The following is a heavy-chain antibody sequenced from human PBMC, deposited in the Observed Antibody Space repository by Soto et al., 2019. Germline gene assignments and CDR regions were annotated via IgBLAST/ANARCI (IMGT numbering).Heavy chain of an antibody. D-gene: IGHD3-16*01. J-gene: IGHJ6*02. V-gene: IGHV1-69*12. CDR2: IIPIFGTA. CDR1: GGTFSSYA. CDR3: AQCLLGVNYYYGMDG. Sequence: QVQLVQSGAEVKKPGSSVKVSCKASGGTFSSYAINWVRQAPGQGLEWMGGIIPIFGTADYAQKFQGRVTITADQSPSTAYTALSSLRSEDTAVYYCAQCLLGVNYYYGMDGWGQGTTVTVSS.